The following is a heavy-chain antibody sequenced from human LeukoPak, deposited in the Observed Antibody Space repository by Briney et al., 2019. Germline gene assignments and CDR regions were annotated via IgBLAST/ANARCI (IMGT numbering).Heavy chain of an antibody. D-gene: IGHD2-15*01. CDR2: INTHGSST. J-gene: IGHJ3*02. Sequence: GGPLRLSCAASGFAFSNYWLHWVRQAPGKGLEWVARINTHGSSTNYADSVKGRFTISRDNAKNTLYLQMTSLSAEDTAVYYCARGRGSEAFDIWGQGTMVTVSS. CDR1: GFAFSNYW. V-gene: IGHV3-74*01. CDR3: ARGRGSEAFDI.